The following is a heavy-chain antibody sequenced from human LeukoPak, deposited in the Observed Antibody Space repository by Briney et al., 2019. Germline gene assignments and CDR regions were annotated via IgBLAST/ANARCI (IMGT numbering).Heavy chain of an antibody. Sequence: SETLSLTCAVYGGSFSGYYWSWIRQPPGKGLEWIGEINHSGSTNYNPSLERRVTISVHTSKNPFSRKLSSVTAADTAVYYCARGRGVGYRSSWPINNWFDPWGEGTLVTVSS. J-gene: IGHJ5*02. CDR2: INHSGST. CDR1: GGSFSGYY. V-gene: IGHV4-34*01. CDR3: ARGRGVGYRSSWPINNWFDP. D-gene: IGHD6-13*01.